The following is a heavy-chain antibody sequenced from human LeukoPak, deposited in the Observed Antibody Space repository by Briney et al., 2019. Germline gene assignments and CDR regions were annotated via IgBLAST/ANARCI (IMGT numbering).Heavy chain of an antibody. J-gene: IGHJ4*02. Sequence: GGSLRLSCAASGFTFDDYAMHWVRQTPGKGLEWVSGINWKSGSIGYADSVKGRFTISRDNAKNSLYLQMNSLRPEDTAFYYCAKDKGSGWSGIDYWGQETLVTVSS. CDR3: AKDKGSGWSGIDY. CDR2: INWKSGSI. D-gene: IGHD6-19*01. CDR1: GFTFDDYA. V-gene: IGHV3-9*01.